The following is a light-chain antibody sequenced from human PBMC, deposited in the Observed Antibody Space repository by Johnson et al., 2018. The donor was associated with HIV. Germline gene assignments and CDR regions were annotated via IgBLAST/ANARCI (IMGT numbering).Light chain of an antibody. CDR3: GTWDSSLSAFYA. J-gene: IGLJ1*01. CDR2: DNN. V-gene: IGLV1-51*01. CDR1: SSNIGNNY. Sequence: QSILTQPPSMSAAPGQRVTISCSGSSSNIGNNYVSWYQQVPGAAPKLLIYDNNKRPSGIPDRFSGSKSGTSATLGITGLQTGDEADYYCGTWDSSLSAFYAFGTGTKVTVL.